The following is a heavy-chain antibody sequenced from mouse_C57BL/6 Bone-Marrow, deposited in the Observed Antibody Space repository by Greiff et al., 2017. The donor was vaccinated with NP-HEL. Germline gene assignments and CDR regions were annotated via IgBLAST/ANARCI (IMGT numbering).Heavy chain of an antibody. CDR3: ARYYGSSYWYFDV. J-gene: IGHJ1*03. V-gene: IGHV1-69*01. CDR2: IDPSDSYT. Sequence: VQLQQPGAELVMPGASVKLSCKASGYTFTSYWMHWVKQRPGQGLEWIGEIDPSDSYTNYNQKFKGKSTLTVDKSSSTAYMQLSSLTSEDFAVYYCARYYGSSYWYFDVWGTGTTVTVSS. D-gene: IGHD1-1*01. CDR1: GYTFTSYW.